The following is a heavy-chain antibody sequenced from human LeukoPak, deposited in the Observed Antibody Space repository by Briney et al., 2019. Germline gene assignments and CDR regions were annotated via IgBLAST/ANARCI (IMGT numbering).Heavy chain of an antibody. V-gene: IGHV1-18*01. CDR2: ISAYNGNT. J-gene: IGHJ4*02. D-gene: IGHD3-22*01. CDR3: ARDLRDSSGYNGYYFDY. CDR1: GYTFTSYG. Sequence: GASVKVSCKASGYTFTSYGISWVRRAPGQGLEWMGWISAYNGNTNYAQKLQGRVTMATDTSTSTAYMELRSLRSDDTAVYYCARDLRDSSGYNGYYFDYWGQGTLVTVSS.